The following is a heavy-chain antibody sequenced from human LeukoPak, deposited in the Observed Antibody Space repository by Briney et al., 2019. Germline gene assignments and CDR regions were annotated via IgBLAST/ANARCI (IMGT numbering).Heavy chain of an antibody. J-gene: IGHJ4*02. Sequence: PGGSLRLSCAASGFTVSSNYMSWVRQAPGKGLEWVSAISGSGGSTYYADSVKGRFTISRDNSKNTLYLQMNSLRAEDTAVYYCAKLLYYYDSSQPYWGQGTLVTVSS. CDR1: GFTVSSNY. CDR2: ISGSGGST. V-gene: IGHV3-23*01. D-gene: IGHD3-22*01. CDR3: AKLLYYYDSSQPY.